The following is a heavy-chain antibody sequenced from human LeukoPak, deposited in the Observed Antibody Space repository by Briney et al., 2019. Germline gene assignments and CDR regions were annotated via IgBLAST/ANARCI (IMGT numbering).Heavy chain of an antibody. V-gene: IGHV4-38-2*02. Sequence: PSETLSLTCDVSGYSINFGHLWGWFRQPPGKGLEWIASINHSGRTYYTPSLKSRVTISVDTLKSRFSLKVTFVTAEDTAMYFCARESSAVAHTMIRDWLDPWGQGTLVTVSS. CDR2: INHSGRT. CDR1: GYSINFGHL. CDR3: ARESSAVAHTMIRDWLDP. J-gene: IGHJ5*02. D-gene: IGHD3-22*01.